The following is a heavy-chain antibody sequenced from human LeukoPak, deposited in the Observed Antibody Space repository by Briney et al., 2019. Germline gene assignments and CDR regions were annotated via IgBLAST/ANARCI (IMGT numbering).Heavy chain of an antibody. V-gene: IGHV1-18*01. D-gene: IGHD3-3*01. CDR3: ARFGGDFWSGYYSGFNY. Sequence: PEASVKVSCKASGYTFTSYGISWVRQAPGQGLEWMGWISAYNGNTNYAQKLQGRVTMTTDTSTSTAYMELRSLRSDDTAVYYCARFGGDFWSGYYSGFNYWGQGTLVTVSS. CDR2: ISAYNGNT. CDR1: GYTFTSYG. J-gene: IGHJ4*02.